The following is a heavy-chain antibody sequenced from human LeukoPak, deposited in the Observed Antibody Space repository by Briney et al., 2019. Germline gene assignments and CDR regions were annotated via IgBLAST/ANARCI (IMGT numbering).Heavy chain of an antibody. V-gene: IGHV1-46*01. CDR2: INPSGGST. CDR3: ASHLHLSSSGGDAFDI. D-gene: IGHD2-15*01. Sequence: ASVKVSCKASGYTFTSYYMHWVRQAPGQGLEWMGLINPSGGSTSYAQKFQGRATMTRDTSTSTVYMELSSLRSEDTAVYYCASHLHLSSSGGDAFDIWGQGTMVTVSS. J-gene: IGHJ3*02. CDR1: GYTFTSYY.